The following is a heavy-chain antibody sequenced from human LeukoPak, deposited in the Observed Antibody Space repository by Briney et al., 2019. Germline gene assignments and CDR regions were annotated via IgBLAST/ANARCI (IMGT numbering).Heavy chain of an antibody. CDR3: ARGGQGDGYSADEAFDF. J-gene: IGHJ3*01. CDR1: GDSVASNSTA. D-gene: IGHD5-24*01. CDR2: TYYRSKWYN. Sequence: SQTLSLTCVISGDSVASNSTACNWVRQSPSRGLEWLGRTYYRSKWYNDYAVSVKSRITINPDTSKNQFSLQLNSVTPEDTAVYYCARGGQGDGYSADEAFDFWGQGTMVTVS. V-gene: IGHV6-1*01.